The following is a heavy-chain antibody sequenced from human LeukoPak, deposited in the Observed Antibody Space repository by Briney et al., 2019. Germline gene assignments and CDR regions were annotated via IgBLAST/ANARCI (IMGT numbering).Heavy chain of an antibody. CDR2: IYTSGST. J-gene: IGHJ4*02. Sequence: PSETLSLTCTVSGGSISSGGYHWSWLRQPAGKGLEWIGRIYTSGSTSYNPSLKSRVTISVDTSKNQFSLKLSSVTAADTAVYYCARDPGGYKHFDYWGQGTLVTVSS. CDR3: ARDPGGYKHFDY. D-gene: IGHD1-14*01. CDR1: GGSISSGGYH. V-gene: IGHV4-61*02.